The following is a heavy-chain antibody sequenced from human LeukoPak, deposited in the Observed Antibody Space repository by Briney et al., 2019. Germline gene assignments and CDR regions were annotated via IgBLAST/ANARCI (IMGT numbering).Heavy chain of an antibody. D-gene: IGHD6-13*01. Sequence: GGSLRLACAASGFTFSSYAMHWVRQAPGKGLEWVANIKQDGSEKYYVDSVKGRFTISRDNAKNSLYLQMNSLRAEDTAVYYCARLRAIAAAEYFDYWGQGTLVTVSS. CDR2: IKQDGSEK. V-gene: IGHV3-7*03. J-gene: IGHJ4*02. CDR1: GFTFSSYA. CDR3: ARLRAIAAAEYFDY.